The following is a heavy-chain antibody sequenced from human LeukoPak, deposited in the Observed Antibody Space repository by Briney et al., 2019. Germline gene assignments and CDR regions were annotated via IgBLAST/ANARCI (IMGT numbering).Heavy chain of an antibody. CDR2: ISSSSSYI. V-gene: IGHV3-21*01. Sequence: PGGSLRLSCAASGFTFSSYSMNWVRQAPGKGLEWVSSISSSSSYIYYADSVKGRLTISRDNAKNSLYLQLNSLRAEDTAVYYCARSNGNYYYYYMDVWGKGTTVTVSS. D-gene: IGHD4-11*01. CDR3: ARSNGNYYYYYMDV. CDR1: GFTFSSYS. J-gene: IGHJ6*03.